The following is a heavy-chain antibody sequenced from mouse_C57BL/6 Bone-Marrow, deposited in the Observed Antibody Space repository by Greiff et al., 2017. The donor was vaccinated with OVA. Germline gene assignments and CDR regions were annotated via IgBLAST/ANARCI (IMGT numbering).Heavy chain of an antibody. D-gene: IGHD1-1*01. CDR3: ARQPYYYGSSPYWYFEV. CDR2: ISSGGSYT. J-gene: IGHJ1*03. Sequence: EVMLVESGGDLVKPGGSLKLSCAASGFTFSSYGMSWVRQTPDKRLEWVATISSGGSYTYYPDSVKGRFTISRDNAKNTLYLQMSSLKSEDTAMYYCARQPYYYGSSPYWYFEVWGTGTTVTVSS. V-gene: IGHV5-6*02. CDR1: GFTFSSYG.